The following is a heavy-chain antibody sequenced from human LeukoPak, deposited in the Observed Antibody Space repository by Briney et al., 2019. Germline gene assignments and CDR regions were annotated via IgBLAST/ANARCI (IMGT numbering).Heavy chain of an antibody. D-gene: IGHD6-13*01. V-gene: IGHV5-51*01. CDR2: IYPDDSDT. CDR3: VRLSGSRSWFGDY. CDR1: GYRFTNYW. Sequence: GESLKISCKGSGYRFTNYWIGWVRQMPGKGLEWMGIIYPDDSDTRYSPSVQGQVTISADKSINTAYLQWSSLKASDIAMYYCVRLSGSRSWFGDYWGQGTLVTVSS. J-gene: IGHJ4*02.